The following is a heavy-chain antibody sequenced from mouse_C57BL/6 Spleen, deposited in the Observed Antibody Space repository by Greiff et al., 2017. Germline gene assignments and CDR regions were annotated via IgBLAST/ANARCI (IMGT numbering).Heavy chain of an antibody. J-gene: IGHJ2*01. CDR1: GYTFTSYW. V-gene: IGHV1-55*01. D-gene: IGHD1-1*01. CDR3: ARPSGSRSFDY. CDR2: IYPGSGRT. Sequence: VQLQQPGAELVKPGASVKMSCKASGYTFTSYWITWVKQRPGQGLEWIGDIYPGSGRTNYNEKFKSKATLTGDPSSRTAYMQLSSLTSEDSSVYSCARPSGSRSFDYWGQGTTLTVSS.